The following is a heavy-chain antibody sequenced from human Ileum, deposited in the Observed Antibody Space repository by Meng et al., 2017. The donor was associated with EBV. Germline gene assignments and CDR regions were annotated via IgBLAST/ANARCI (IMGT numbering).Heavy chain of an antibody. V-gene: IGHV4-61*01. CDR2: MSYSGST. CDR1: GGSVSSAHSF. D-gene: IGHD1-26*01. J-gene: IGHJ4*02. CDR3: AGDPHSGSPH. Sequence: VQPRESVLGLSTPSETLSLTCTVSGGSVSSAHSFWTWIRQPPGKGLEWIGYMSYSGSTNYSPPLESRVTISVDTSKNQFSLKLSSVTAADTAVYYCAGDPHSGSPHWGQGTLVTVSS.